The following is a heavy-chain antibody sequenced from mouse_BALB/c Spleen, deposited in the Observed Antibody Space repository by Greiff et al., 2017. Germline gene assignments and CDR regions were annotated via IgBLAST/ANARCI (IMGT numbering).Heavy chain of an antibody. CDR2: IRSKSNNYAT. Sequence: VQLKESGGGLVQPKGSLKLSCAASGFTFNTYAMNWVRQAPGKGLEWVARIRSKSNNYATYYADSVKDRFTISRDDSQSMLYLQMNNLKTEDTAMYYCVRHVTYYYAMDYWGQGTSVTVSS. V-gene: IGHV10-1*02. CDR3: VRHVTYYYAMDY. CDR1: GFTFNTYA. J-gene: IGHJ4*01.